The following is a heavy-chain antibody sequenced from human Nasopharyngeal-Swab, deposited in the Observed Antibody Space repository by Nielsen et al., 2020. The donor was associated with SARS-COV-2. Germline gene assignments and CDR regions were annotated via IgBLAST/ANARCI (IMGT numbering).Heavy chain of an antibody. CDR2: ISGSGGST. CDR3: AKDLKPMYYDFWSGYYTDYYYMDV. Sequence: WIRQPPGKGLEWVSAISGSGGSTYYADSVKGRFTISRDNSKNTLYPQMNSLRAEDTAVYYCAKDLKPMYYDFWSGYYTDYYYMDVWGKGTTVTVSS. D-gene: IGHD3-3*01. V-gene: IGHV3-23*01. J-gene: IGHJ6*03.